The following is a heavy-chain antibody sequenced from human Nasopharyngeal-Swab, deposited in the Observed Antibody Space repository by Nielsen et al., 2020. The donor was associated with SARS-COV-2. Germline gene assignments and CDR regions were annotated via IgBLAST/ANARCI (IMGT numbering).Heavy chain of an antibody. Sequence: GESLKISCAASGFTFDDYTMHWVRQAPGKGLEWVSLISWDGGSTYYADSVKGRFTISRDNSKNSLYLQMNSLRTEDTALYYCARGTADYSNPSFDYWGQGTLVTVSS. CDR1: GFTFDDYT. CDR3: ARGTADYSNPSFDY. J-gene: IGHJ4*02. D-gene: IGHD4-11*01. CDR2: ISWDGGST. V-gene: IGHV3-43*01.